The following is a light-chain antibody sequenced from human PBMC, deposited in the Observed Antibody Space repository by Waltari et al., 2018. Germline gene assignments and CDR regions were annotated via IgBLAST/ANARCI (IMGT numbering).Light chain of an antibody. CDR1: SSNTGSNT. V-gene: IGLV1-44*01. Sequence: QSVLTQPPSASGTPGQRVTLSCSGSSSNTGSNTVNWYQPLPGTAPKRLIYRNNQRPSGVPDRCSGSKSGTSAALAISGLESEDEADYYCAAWEDSLNGWVFGGGTKLTVL. CDR2: RNN. CDR3: AAWEDSLNGWV. J-gene: IGLJ3*02.